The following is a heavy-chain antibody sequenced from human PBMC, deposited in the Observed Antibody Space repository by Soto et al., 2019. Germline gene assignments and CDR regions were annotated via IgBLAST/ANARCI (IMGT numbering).Heavy chain of an antibody. Sequence: EVQLVESGGELVRPGGSLRLSCAASGFTFNNYWMHWVRQAPGKGLVWVSRINTDGSRTNYADSVKGRFTISRDNAKNTLYLQMDSLRAEDTAVYYCAKVATGSYNWFDPWGQGTLVTVSS. CDR2: INTDGSRT. CDR3: AKVATGSYNWFDP. J-gene: IGHJ5*02. CDR1: GFTFNNYW. D-gene: IGHD1-1*01. V-gene: IGHV3-74*01.